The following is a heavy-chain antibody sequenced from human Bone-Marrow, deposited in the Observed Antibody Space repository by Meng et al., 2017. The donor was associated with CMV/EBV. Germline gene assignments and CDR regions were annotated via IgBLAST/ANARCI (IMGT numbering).Heavy chain of an antibody. Sequence: GESLKISCAASGFTFSSYNMNWVRQAPGKGLEWVSSISSSSSYIYYSDSVKGRFTISRDNARNSLYLQMNSLRAEDTAVFYCARGPGGDGYNPGWFDPWGQGTLVTSPQ. D-gene: IGHD5-24*01. V-gene: IGHV3-21*01. CDR1: GFTFSSYN. CDR3: ARGPGGDGYNPGWFDP. J-gene: IGHJ5*02. CDR2: ISSSSSYI.